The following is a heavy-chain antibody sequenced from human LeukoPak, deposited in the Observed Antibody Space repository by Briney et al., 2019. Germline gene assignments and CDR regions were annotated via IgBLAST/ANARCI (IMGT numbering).Heavy chain of an antibody. CDR1: GYSISSASY. CDR3: ASNRRFCTNSVCYTHSVDY. CDR2: IYHSGST. D-gene: IGHD2-8*01. J-gene: IGHJ4*02. Sequence: SETLSLTCTVSGYSISSASYWGWIRQPPGKGLEWIGSIYHSGSTYYNPSLKSRVTISVDTSKNQLSLKLSAVTAADTAVYYCASNRRFCTNSVCYTHSVDYWGQGTLVTVSS. V-gene: IGHV4-38-2*02.